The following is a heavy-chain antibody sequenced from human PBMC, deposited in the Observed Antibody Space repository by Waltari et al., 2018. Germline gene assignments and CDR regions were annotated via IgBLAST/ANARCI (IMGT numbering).Heavy chain of an antibody. V-gene: IGHV4-38-2*01. J-gene: IGHJ4*02. CDR1: GYSISSGYY. CDR2: IYHSGST. CDR3: AGRTVTTDY. D-gene: IGHD4-17*01. Sequence: QVQLQESGPGLVKPSETLSLTCAVSGYSISSGYYWGWIRQPPGKGLEWIGSIYHSGSTYYNPSLTSRVTISVYTSKNHFSLKLSSVTAADTAGYYCAGRTVTTDYWGQGTLVTVSS.